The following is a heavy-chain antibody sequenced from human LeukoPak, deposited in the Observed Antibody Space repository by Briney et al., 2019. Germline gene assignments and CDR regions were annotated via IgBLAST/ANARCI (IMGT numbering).Heavy chain of an antibody. CDR1: GGSISSYY. CDR2: IYYSGST. J-gene: IGHJ4*02. V-gene: IGHV4-59*01. CDR3: ARGSYYFDY. Sequence: SETLSLTYTVSGGSISSYYWSWIRQPPGKGLEWIGYIYYSGSTNFNPSLKSRVTISVDTSKNQFSLKLSSVTAADTAVYYCARGSYYFDYWGQGTLVTVSS. D-gene: IGHD1-26*01.